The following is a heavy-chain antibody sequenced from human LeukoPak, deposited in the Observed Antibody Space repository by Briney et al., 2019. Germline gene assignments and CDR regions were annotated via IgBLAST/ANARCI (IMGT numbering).Heavy chain of an antibody. Sequence: ETLSLTCAVFGVSLPSNTSYWAWVRQTPGKGLVWVSRINGDGSTTSYADSVKGGFTISRDNAKNTLYLQMSSLRAEDTAVYYCATGNYYDSRGYYTFGHWGQGTLVTVSS. CDR1: GVSLPSNTSY. V-gene: IGHV3-74*01. CDR3: ATGNYYDSRGYYTFGH. CDR2: INGDGSTT. D-gene: IGHD3-22*01. J-gene: IGHJ4*02.